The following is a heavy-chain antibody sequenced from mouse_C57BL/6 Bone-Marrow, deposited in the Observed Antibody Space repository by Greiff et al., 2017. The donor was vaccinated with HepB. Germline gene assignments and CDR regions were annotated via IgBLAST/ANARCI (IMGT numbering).Heavy chain of an antibody. CDR2: IHPSDSDT. D-gene: IGHD1-1*01. V-gene: IGHV1-74*01. CDR1: GYTFTSYW. J-gene: IGHJ1*03. CDR3: AMDVITTVVARYFDV. Sequence: QVQLQQPGAELVKPGASVKVSCKASGYTFTSYWMHWVKQRPGQGLEWIGRIHPSDSDTNYNQKFKGKATLTVDKSSSTAYMQLSSLTSEDSAVYYCAMDVITTVVARYFDVWGTGTTVTVSS.